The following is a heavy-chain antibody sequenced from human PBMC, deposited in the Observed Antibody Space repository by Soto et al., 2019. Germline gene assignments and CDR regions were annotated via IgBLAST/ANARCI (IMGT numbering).Heavy chain of an antibody. D-gene: IGHD2-2*01. CDR2: INSDGSST. Sequence: GGSLRLSCAASGFTFSSYWMHWVRQAPGKGLVWVSRINSDGSSTSYADSVRGRFTISRDNAKNTLYLQMSSLRAEDTAVYYCASAVGRYCSSTSCYFAGYYYGMDVWGQGTTVTVSS. J-gene: IGHJ6*02. CDR1: GFTFSSYW. V-gene: IGHV3-74*01. CDR3: ASAVGRYCSSTSCYFAGYYYGMDV.